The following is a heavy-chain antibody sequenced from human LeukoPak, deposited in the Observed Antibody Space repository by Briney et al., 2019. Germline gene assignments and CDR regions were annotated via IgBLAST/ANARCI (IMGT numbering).Heavy chain of an antibody. Sequence: PGGSLRLSCAASGFTFSSYAMSWVRQAPGKGLEWVSAISGSGGSTYYADSVKGRFTISRDNSKNTLYLQMNSLRAEDTAVYYCAKDRAPRLFQPYFFDYWGQGTLVTVSS. V-gene: IGHV3-23*01. J-gene: IGHJ4*02. D-gene: IGHD2/OR15-2a*01. CDR3: AKDRAPRLFQPYFFDY. CDR1: GFTFSSYA. CDR2: ISGSGGST.